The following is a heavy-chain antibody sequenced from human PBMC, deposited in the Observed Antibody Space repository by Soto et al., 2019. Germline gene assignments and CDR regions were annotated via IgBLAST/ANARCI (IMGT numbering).Heavy chain of an antibody. Sequence: QVQLQESGPGLVKPSETLSLTCTVSGGSISSYYWSWIRQPPGKGLEWIGYIYYSGSTNYNPSLKSRVTISVDPSTNPFSLKLSPVTAADTAVYCCAREGLTGTIGLYYYYGMDVWGQGTTVTVSS. D-gene: IGHD1-7*01. CDR1: GGSISSYY. J-gene: IGHJ6*02. CDR2: IYYSGST. V-gene: IGHV4-59*01. CDR3: AREGLTGTIGLYYYYGMDV.